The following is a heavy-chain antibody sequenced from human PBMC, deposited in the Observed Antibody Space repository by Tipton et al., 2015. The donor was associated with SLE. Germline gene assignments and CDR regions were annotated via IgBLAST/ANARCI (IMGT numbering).Heavy chain of an antibody. CDR1: GFTFSDYY. Sequence: SLRLSCAASGFTFSDYYMSWIRQAPGKGLEWVTYISNSDGTVYYADSVKGRFTISRDNADNSLYLQMNSLRAEDTALYYCARMGPVTTTSGYYFDFWGQGTLVTVSS. J-gene: IGHJ4*02. D-gene: IGHD4-17*01. CDR3: ARMGPVTTTSGYYFDF. CDR2: ISNSDGTV. V-gene: IGHV3-11*04.